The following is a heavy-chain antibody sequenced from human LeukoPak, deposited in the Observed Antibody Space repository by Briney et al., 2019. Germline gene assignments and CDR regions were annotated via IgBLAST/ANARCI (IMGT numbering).Heavy chain of an antibody. CDR2: ISSSGSAK. J-gene: IGHJ3*02. V-gene: IGHV3-11*04. CDR1: GFIFSDYY. Sequence: GGSLRLSCAASGFIFSDYYMSWIRQAPGKGLEWVSDISSSGSAKYYADSVKGRFTISRDNSKNTLYLDMNSLRTEDTALYYCAKGGEYSTSWDDTFDIWGQGTMVTVSS. CDR3: AKGGEYSTSWDDTFDI. D-gene: IGHD2-2*01.